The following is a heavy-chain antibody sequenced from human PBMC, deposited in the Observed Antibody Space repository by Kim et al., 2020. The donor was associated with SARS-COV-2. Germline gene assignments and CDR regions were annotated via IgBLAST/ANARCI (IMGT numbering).Heavy chain of an antibody. CDR3: ATPVPGIKGAQAFDW. CDR1: GFRFSNAW. J-gene: IGHJ4*02. CDR2: IKAETDGGTT. D-gene: IGHD1-20*01. Sequence: GGSLRLSCEASGFRFSNAWMSWVRQAPGRGLEWLGRIKAETDGGTTDYAAPVKGRFSISRDDSTNTLFLQINSLKTEDTAVYYCATPVPGIKGAQAFDWWGQGTLVTVSS. V-gene: IGHV3-15*01.